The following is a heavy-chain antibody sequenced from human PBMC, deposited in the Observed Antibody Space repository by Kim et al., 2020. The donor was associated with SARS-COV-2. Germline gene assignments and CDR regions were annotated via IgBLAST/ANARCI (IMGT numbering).Heavy chain of an antibody. J-gene: IGHJ5*02. CDR2: IDPSDSYT. Sequence: GESLKISCKGSGYSFTSYWISWVRQMPGKGLEWMGRIDPSDSYTNYSPSFQGHVTISADKSISTAYLQWSSLKASDTAMYYCARGSYYDFWSGYYTGISWFGPWGQGTLVTVSS. CDR1: GYSFTSYW. CDR3: ARGSYYDFWSGYYTGISWFGP. V-gene: IGHV5-10-1*01. D-gene: IGHD3-3*01.